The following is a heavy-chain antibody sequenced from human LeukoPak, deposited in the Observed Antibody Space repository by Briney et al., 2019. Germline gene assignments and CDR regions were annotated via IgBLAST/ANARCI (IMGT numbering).Heavy chain of an antibody. Sequence: SETLSLTCTVSGGSISSHYWSWIRQPPGKGLEWIGYIYYTGSTNYNPSLKSRVTISVDTSKNHFSLKLSSVTAADTAVYYCARGRGIAAAGTRGFDYWGQGTLVTVSS. V-gene: IGHV4-59*11. CDR1: GGSISSHY. CDR2: IYYTGST. CDR3: ARGRGIAAAGTRGFDY. J-gene: IGHJ4*02. D-gene: IGHD6-13*01.